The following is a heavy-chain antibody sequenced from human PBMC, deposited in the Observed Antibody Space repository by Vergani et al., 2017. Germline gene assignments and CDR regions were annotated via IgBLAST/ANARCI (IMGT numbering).Heavy chain of an antibody. V-gene: IGHV4-59*01. CDR2: IYYSGST. J-gene: IGHJ3*02. CDR1: GGSISSYY. D-gene: IGHD3-3*01. CDR3: ARVARITIFGVARGAFDI. Sequence: QVQLQESGPGLVKPSETLSLTCTVSGGSISSYYWSWIRQPPGQGLEWIGYIYYSGSTNYNPSLKSRVTISVDTSKNQFSLKLSSVTAADTAVYYCARVARITIFGVARGAFDIWGQGTMVTVSS.